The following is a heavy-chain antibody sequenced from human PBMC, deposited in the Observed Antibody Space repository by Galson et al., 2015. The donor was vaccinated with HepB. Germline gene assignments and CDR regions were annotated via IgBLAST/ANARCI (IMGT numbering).Heavy chain of an antibody. V-gene: IGHV1-69*06. Sequence: SVKVSCKASGGSFSSYTITWLRQAPGRGLEWMGGIIPIYDTTHYGRRFQDRVTINADKDTSTVYMELSGLRFEDTALYYCARERSYCVATKCYGGAFDIWGLGTLVTVSS. CDR3: ARERSYCVATKCYGGAFDI. CDR1: GGSFSSYT. J-gene: IGHJ3*02. CDR2: IIPIYDTT. D-gene: IGHD2-21*01.